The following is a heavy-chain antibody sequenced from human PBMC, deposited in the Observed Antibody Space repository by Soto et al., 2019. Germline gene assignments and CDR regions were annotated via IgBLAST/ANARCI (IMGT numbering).Heavy chain of an antibody. CDR2: IYYSGST. Sequence: PSETLSLTCAVSGGSISSYYWSWIRQPPGKGLEWIGYIYYSGSTNYNPSLKSRVTISVDTSKNQFSLKLSSVTAADTAVYYCATLKKFTNYFDYWGQGTLVTVSS. V-gene: IGHV4-59*08. CDR3: ATLKKFTNYFDY. J-gene: IGHJ4*02. CDR1: GGSISSYY. D-gene: IGHD2-8*01.